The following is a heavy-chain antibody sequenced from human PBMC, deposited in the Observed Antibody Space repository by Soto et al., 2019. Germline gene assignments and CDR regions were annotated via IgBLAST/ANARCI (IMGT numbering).Heavy chain of an antibody. CDR3: ARDDFWSGYYFDY. CDR2: IWYDGSNK. V-gene: IGHV3-33*01. CDR1: GFTFSIYG. Sequence: XXSLRLSCAASGFTFSIYGMHWVPQAPGKGLEWVAVIWYDGSNKYYADSVKGRFTISRDNSKNTLYLQMNSLRAEDTAVYYCARDDFWSGYYFDYWGQGTLVTVSS. D-gene: IGHD3-3*01. J-gene: IGHJ4*02.